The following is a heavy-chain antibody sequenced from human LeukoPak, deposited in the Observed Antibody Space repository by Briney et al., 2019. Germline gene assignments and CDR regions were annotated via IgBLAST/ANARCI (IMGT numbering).Heavy chain of an antibody. Sequence: PGGSLRLSCAASGFTFSDDYMSWIRQAPGKGLEWVSYSSSSGSTIYYADSVQGRFTISRDNAKNSLYLQMNSLRAEDTAVYYCARVPCIAVPGCYFDYWGQGTLVTVSS. CDR2: SSSSGSTI. V-gene: IGHV3-11*01. CDR1: GFTFSDDY. CDR3: ARVPCIAVPGCYFDY. J-gene: IGHJ4*02. D-gene: IGHD6-19*01.